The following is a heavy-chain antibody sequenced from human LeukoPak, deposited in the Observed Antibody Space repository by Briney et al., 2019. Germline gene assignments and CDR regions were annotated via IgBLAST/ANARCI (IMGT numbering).Heavy chain of an antibody. CDR1: GYTFTRYD. CDR2: MNPKSGNT. Sequence: ASVKVSCKASGYTFTRYDINWVRQATGQGLEWMGWMNPKSGNTGHAQKFQGRVTITRDTSISTVYMELSSLRSEDTALYFCARVGGSPDYWGQGTLVTVSS. CDR3: ARVGGSPDY. V-gene: IGHV1-8*03. D-gene: IGHD2-15*01. J-gene: IGHJ4*02.